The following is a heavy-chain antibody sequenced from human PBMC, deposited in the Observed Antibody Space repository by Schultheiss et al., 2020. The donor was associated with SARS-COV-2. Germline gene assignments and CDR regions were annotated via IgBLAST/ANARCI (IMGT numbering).Heavy chain of an antibody. CDR1: GDSISSYY. J-gene: IGHJ4*02. CDR3: ARVSYYDSSGYYSDY. V-gene: IGHV4-59*08. CDR2: IYYSGST. D-gene: IGHD3-22*01. Sequence: SETLSLTCTVSGDSISSYYWSWIRQPPGKGLEWIGYIYYSGSTNYNPSLKSRVTISVDTSKNQFSLKLSSVTAADTAVYYCARVSYYDSSGYYSDYWGQGTLVTVSS.